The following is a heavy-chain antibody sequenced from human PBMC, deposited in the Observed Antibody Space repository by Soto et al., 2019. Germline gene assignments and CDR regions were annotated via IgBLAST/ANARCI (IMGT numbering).Heavy chain of an antibody. D-gene: IGHD2-2*01. CDR2: INPNSGGT. CDR3: ARVPGGPAANYGMDV. J-gene: IGHJ6*02. V-gene: IGHV1-2*04. Sequence: GASVKVSCKASGYTFTGDYMHWVRQAPGQVLEWMGLINPNSGGTNYAQKFQGWVTMTRDTSISTAYMELSRLRSDDTAVYYCARVPGGPAANYGMDVWGQGPTVTVSS. CDR1: GYTFTGDY.